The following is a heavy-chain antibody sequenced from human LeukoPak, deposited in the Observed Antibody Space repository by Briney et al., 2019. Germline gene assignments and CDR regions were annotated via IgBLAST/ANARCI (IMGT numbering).Heavy chain of an antibody. CDR1: GFTFSSYW. V-gene: IGHV3-7*01. CDR3: ARASTRIVGASYYYYGMDV. Sequence: GGSLRLACAASGFTFSSYWMSWVRQAPGKGLEWVANIKQDGSEKYYVDSVKGRFTISRDNAKNSLYLQMNSLRAEDTAVYYCARASTRIVGASYYYYGMDVWGQGTTVTVSS. CDR2: IKQDGSEK. J-gene: IGHJ6*02. D-gene: IGHD1-26*01.